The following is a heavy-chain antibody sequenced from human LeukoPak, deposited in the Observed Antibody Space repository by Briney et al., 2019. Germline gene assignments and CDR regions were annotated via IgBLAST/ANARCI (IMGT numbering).Heavy chain of an antibody. CDR3: ARHGATGSFDS. CDR2: IDPSDSYT. V-gene: IGHV5-10-1*01. J-gene: IGHJ5*01. Sequence: HGESLKISCKGSEYSFTNYWISWVLQMPGKGLEWMGRIDPSDSYTNYSPSFQGHVTISADKSISTAYLQWSSLKASDTAMYCCARHGATGSFDSWGQGTLVTVSS. CDR1: EYSFTNYW. D-gene: IGHD1-1*01.